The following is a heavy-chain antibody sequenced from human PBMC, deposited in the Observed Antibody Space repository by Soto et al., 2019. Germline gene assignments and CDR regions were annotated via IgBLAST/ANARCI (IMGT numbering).Heavy chain of an antibody. Sequence: PGGSLRLSCAASGFTFSNAWINWVRQAPGKGLEWVGRVKSKNDGGTTDFAAPVKGRFAISRDDSKNMVYLEMNSLQTEDTAIYYCTTGSYITSIIVRFDYWGHGTLVTVSS. CDR1: GFTFSNAW. CDR3: TTGSYITSIIVRFDY. CDR2: VKSKNDGGTT. D-gene: IGHD3-22*01. J-gene: IGHJ4*01. V-gene: IGHV3-15*07.